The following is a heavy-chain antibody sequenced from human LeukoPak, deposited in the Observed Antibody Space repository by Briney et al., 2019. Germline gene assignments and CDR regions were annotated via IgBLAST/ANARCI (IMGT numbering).Heavy chain of an antibody. V-gene: IGHV1-18*01. J-gene: IGHJ4*02. D-gene: IGHD6-13*01. CDR1: GYTCRSYS. CDR3: ATHITAVPY. CDR2: ISTHNANT. Sequence: ASVRVSCKASGYTCRSYSISWVRHAPGQGLEWMGWISTHNANTKYAQKLQGRVTLTTDTSTSTAYMELRSLRSDDTAVYYCATHITAVPYWGQGTLVSVSS.